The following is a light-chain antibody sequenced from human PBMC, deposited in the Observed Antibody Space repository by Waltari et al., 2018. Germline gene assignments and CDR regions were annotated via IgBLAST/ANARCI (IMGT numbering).Light chain of an antibody. CDR2: WAS. V-gene: IGKV4-1*01. CDR3: QQYSSTPPT. CDR1: QSVLYSSNNKSY. J-gene: IGKJ1*01. Sequence: DIVMTQSPDPLPVSLGERATINCKSSQSVLYSSNNKSYLAWYQQKPGQPPKLLISWASTRESGVPDRFGGSGSGTDFTLTISSLQAEDVAVYYCQQYSSTPPTFGQGTKVEIK.